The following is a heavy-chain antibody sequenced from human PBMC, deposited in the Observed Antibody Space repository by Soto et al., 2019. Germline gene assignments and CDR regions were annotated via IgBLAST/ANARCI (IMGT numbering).Heavy chain of an antibody. D-gene: IGHD3-10*01. J-gene: IGHJ4*02. CDR3: ARDIEDYYGSGSYPSGIDY. V-gene: IGHV3-30-3*01. CDR1: GYTFSSFA. CDR2: ISYDGSNK. Sequence: QVQLVESGGGVVQPGRSLRLSCAASGYTFSSFAFHWVRQAPGKGLEWVAVISYDGSNKYYADSVKGQFTISRDNSKNTLYLQMNSLRAEDTAVYYCARDIEDYYGSGSYPSGIDYWGQGTLVTVSS.